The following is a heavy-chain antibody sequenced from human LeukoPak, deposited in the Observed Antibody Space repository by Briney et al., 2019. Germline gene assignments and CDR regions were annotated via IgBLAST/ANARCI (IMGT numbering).Heavy chain of an antibody. CDR1: GFTFSSHG. Sequence: GGSLRLSCAASGFTFSSHGMHWVRQAPGKGLEWVAVISYDGSNKYYADSVKGRFTISRDNSKNTLYLQMNSLRAEDTAVYYCAKSLYSSSCDYWGQGTLVTVSS. J-gene: IGHJ4*02. CDR3: AKSLYSSSCDY. CDR2: ISYDGSNK. D-gene: IGHD6-13*01. V-gene: IGHV3-30*18.